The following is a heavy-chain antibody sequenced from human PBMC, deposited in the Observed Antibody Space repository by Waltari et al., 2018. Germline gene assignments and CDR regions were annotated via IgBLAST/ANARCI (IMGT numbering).Heavy chain of an antibody. V-gene: IGHV4-31*03. J-gene: IGHJ3*02. Sequence: QVQLQESGPGLVKPSQTLSLTCTVSAGSITSGGHYWIWIRQHPGKGLEWIGYIYHSGSTYYNPSLKSRITISVDTSKNQFSLKVNSVTAADTAVYFCARSFVAGSVHAFDIWGQGTMVTVSS. CDR1: AGSITSGGHY. CDR3: ARSFVAGSVHAFDI. CDR2: IYHSGST. D-gene: IGHD6-19*01.